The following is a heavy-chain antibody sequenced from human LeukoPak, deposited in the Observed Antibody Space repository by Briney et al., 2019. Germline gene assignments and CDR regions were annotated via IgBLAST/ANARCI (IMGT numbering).Heavy chain of an antibody. CDR3: TIGGPMVRDDAFDI. D-gene: IGHD3-10*01. CDR1: GFTFSNAW. V-gene: IGHV3-15*01. CDR2: IKSKTDGGTT. Sequence: GGSLRLSCAASGFTFSNAWMSWVRQAPGKGLEWVGRIKSKTDGGTTDYAAPVKGRFTISRDDSKNTLYLQMNSLKTEDTAVCYCTIGGPMVRDDAFDIWGQGTMVTVSS. J-gene: IGHJ3*02.